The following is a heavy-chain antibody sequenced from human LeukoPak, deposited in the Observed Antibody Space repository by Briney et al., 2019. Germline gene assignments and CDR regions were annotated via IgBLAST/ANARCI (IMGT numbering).Heavy chain of an antibody. V-gene: IGHV4-59*01. J-gene: IGHJ6*03. Sequence: SETLSLTCTVSGGSISSYYWSWIRQPPGKGLEWIGYTYYSGSTNYNPSLKSRVTISVDTSKNQFSLKLSSVTAADTAVYYCARGYCSSTSCYTPSWDYYYYMDVWGKGTTVTVSS. D-gene: IGHD2-2*02. CDR3: ARGYCSSTSCYTPSWDYYYYMDV. CDR2: TYYSGST. CDR1: GGSISSYY.